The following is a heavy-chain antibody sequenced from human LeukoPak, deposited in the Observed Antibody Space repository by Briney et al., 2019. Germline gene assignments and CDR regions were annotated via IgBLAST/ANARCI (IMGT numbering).Heavy chain of an antibody. Sequence: SETLSLTCAVYRGSLSGYYWTWIRHPPGKGLEWIGDINHGRNTNYNPSLKSRVTISLATSKSQFSLRLSSVNAADTAVYYCARDILATSIAAPYYWGQGTLVTVSS. CDR2: INHGRNT. CDR1: RGSLSGYY. J-gene: IGHJ4*02. V-gene: IGHV4-34*01. D-gene: IGHD6-13*01. CDR3: ARDILATSIAAPYY.